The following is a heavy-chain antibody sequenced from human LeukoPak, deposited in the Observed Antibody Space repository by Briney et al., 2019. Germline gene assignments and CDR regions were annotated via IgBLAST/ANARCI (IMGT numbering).Heavy chain of an antibody. CDR3: AKERVSVERWLQLGYFDY. D-gene: IGHD5-24*01. CDR2: ISYDGSNK. CDR1: GFTFSSYA. Sequence: GRSLRLSCAASGFTFSSYAMHWVRQAPGKGLEWVAVISYDGSNKYYADSVKGRFTISRDNSKNTLYLQMNSLRAEDTAVYYCAKERVSVERWLQLGYFDYWGQGTLVTVSS. J-gene: IGHJ4*02. V-gene: IGHV3-30*04.